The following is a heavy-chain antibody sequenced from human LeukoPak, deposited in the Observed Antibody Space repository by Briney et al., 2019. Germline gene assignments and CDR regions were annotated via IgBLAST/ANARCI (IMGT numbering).Heavy chain of an antibody. CDR2: ISSSCSTI. CDR3: AREPLAYCGGDCYETHAFDI. CDR1: GFTFSDYY. D-gene: IGHD2-21*01. V-gene: IGHV3-11*01. Sequence: GGSLRLSCAASGFTFSDYYMSWIRQAPGKGLEWVSYISSSCSTIYYADSVKGRFTISRDNAKNSLYLQMNSLRAEDTAVYYCAREPLAYCGGDCYETHAFDIWGQGTMVTVSS. J-gene: IGHJ3*02.